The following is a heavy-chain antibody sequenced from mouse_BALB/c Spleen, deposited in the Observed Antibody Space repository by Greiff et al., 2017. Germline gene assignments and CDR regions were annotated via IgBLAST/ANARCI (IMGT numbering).Heavy chain of an antibody. Sequence: VQLKQSGAELVKPGASVKLSCTASGFNIKDTYMHWVKQRPEQGLEWIGRIDPANGNTKYDPKFQGKATITADTSSNTAYLQLSSLTSEDTAVYYCARSYYRYASFAYWGQGTLVTVSA. V-gene: IGHV14-3*02. CDR2: IDPANGNT. CDR1: GFNIKDTY. CDR3: ARSYYRYASFAY. J-gene: IGHJ3*01. D-gene: IGHD2-14*01.